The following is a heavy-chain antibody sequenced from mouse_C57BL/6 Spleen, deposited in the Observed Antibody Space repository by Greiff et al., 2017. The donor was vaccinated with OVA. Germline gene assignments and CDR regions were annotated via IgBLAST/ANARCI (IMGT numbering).Heavy chain of an antibody. J-gene: IGHJ4*01. CDR2: IYPGDGDP. V-gene: IGHV1-82*01. CDR3: AIGGDPYAMDY. Sequence: QVQLQQSGPELVKPGASVKISCKASGYAFSSSWMNWVKQRPGKGLEWIGRIYPGDGDPNYNGKFKGKATLTADKSSSTAYMQLSSLTSEDAAVYFCAIGGDPYAMDYWGQGTSVTVSS. D-gene: IGHD3-3*01. CDR1: GYAFSSSW.